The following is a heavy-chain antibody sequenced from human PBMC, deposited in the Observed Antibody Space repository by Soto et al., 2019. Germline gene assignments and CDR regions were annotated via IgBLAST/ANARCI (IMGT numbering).Heavy chain of an antibody. Sequence: PGXSLRLSCAASGFTLSSYALHWFRQAPGKGLEWVAVISYDGSNKYYADSVKGRFTISRDNSKNTLYLQLNSLRAEDTAVYYCAKYGCSSTSCQCDYWGQGTRVTVS. V-gene: IGHV3-30-3*02. D-gene: IGHD2-2*01. J-gene: IGHJ4*02. CDR2: ISYDGSNK. CDR1: GFTLSSYA. CDR3: AKYGCSSTSCQCDY.